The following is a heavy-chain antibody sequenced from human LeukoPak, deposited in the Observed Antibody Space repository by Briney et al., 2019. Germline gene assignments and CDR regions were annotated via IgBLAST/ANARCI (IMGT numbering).Heavy chain of an antibody. CDR2: INPNSGGT. D-gene: IGHD6-13*01. CDR3: ARCRVVSGSCPHGFDY. CDR1: GYTFTRYY. V-gene: IGHV1-2*02. Sequence: ASVKVSCKASGYTFTRYYMHWERQAPGQGLEWMGWINPNSGGTNYAQKFQGRVTMTRDTSISTADMELIRLRSDDTVVYYCARCRVVSGSCPHGFDYWGQGTLVTVSS. J-gene: IGHJ4*02.